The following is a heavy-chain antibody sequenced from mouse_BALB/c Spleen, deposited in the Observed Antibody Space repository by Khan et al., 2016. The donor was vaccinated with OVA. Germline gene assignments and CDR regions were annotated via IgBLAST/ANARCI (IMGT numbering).Heavy chain of an antibody. CDR2: ILPGSGSR. V-gene: IGHV1-9*01. CDR3: ARVNYGTRDYFDY. CDR1: GYTFSGYW. Sequence: VQLVESGAELMKPGASVKISCKATGYTFSGYWLEWVKQRPGHGLEWIGEILPGSGSRNYNEKFKGKATVTADISSKTTYMQLRSLTSEDSAVYYCARVNYGTRDYFDYWGQGTTLTVSS. J-gene: IGHJ2*01. D-gene: IGHD1-1*01.